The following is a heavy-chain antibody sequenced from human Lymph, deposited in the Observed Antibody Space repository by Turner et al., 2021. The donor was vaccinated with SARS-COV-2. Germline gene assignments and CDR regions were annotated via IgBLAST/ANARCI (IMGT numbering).Heavy chain of an antibody. V-gene: IGHV3-53*04. J-gene: IGHJ6*02. D-gene: IGHD5-18*01. CDR1: GLTVSSNY. Sequence: EVQLVESGGGLVQPGASLRLSCAASGLTVSSNYMTWVRQAPGKGLEWVSVIYSGVSTYYADSVKGRFTISRHNSKNTLYLQMNSLRAEDSAVYYCARDLDTAGGMDVWGQGTTVTVSS. CDR2: IYSGVST. CDR3: ARDLDTAGGMDV.